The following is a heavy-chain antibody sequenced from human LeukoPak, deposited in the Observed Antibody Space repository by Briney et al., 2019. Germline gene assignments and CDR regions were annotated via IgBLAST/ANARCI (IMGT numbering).Heavy chain of an antibody. D-gene: IGHD1-20*01. J-gene: IGHJ4*02. CDR2: IYYSGST. V-gene: IGHV4-59*08. Sequence: SETLSLTCTVSGGSISSYYWSWIRQPPGKGLGWIGYIYYSGSTNYSPSLKSRVTISVDTSKNQFSLKLSSVTAADTAVYYCATLHITGTTDYWGQGTLVTVSS. CDR1: GGSISSYY. CDR3: ATLHITGTTDY.